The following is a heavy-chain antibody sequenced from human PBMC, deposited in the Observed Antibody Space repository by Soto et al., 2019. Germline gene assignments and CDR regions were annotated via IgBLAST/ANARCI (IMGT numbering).Heavy chain of an antibody. CDR3: ARDGATVATWDY. J-gene: IGHJ4*02. V-gene: IGHV4-4*02. Sequence: QVQLKESGPGLVKPTGTLSLTCAVSGGSISSSNWWSWVRQPPGKGLEWIGEIYHSGSTNYNPSLKGRVTISVDKSKNQFSLELSSLTAADTAVYYCARDGATVATWDYWGQGTLVTFSS. D-gene: IGHD5-12*01. CDR1: GGSISSSNW. CDR2: IYHSGST.